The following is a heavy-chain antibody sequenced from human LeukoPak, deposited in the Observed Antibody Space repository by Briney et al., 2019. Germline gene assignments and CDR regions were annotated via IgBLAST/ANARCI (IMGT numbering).Heavy chain of an antibody. CDR2: IYYSGST. CDR3: ARDRDGSGYYPSDAFDI. V-gene: IGHV4-59*01. J-gene: IGHJ3*02. Sequence: SETLSLTCTVSGGSISSYYWSWIRQPPGKGREWIGYIYYSGSTNYNPSLKSRVTISVDTSKNQFSLKLSSVTAADTAVYYCARDRDGSGYYPSDAFDIWGQGTMVTVSS. CDR1: GGSISSYY. D-gene: IGHD3-22*01.